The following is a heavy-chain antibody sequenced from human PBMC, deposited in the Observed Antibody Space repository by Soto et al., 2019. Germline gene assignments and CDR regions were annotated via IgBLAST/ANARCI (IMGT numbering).Heavy chain of an antibody. J-gene: IGHJ4*02. CDR3: AKRDRSNWSYFDY. Sequence: EVQLLESGGGLVQPGGSLRLSCAASGFTFSNYAMTWVRQAPGRGLEWVSVITGGGDTAYYADSVKGRFTISRDNSKNTLYLQMNSLRAEDTALYYCAKRDRSNWSYFDYWGQGTLATVSS. D-gene: IGHD1-20*01. CDR2: ITGGGDTA. V-gene: IGHV3-23*01. CDR1: GFTFSNYA.